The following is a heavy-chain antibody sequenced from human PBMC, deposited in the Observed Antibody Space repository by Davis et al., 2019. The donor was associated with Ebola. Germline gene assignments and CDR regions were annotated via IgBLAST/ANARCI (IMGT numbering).Heavy chain of an antibody. CDR1: GFTFSRNA. V-gene: IGHV3-23*01. J-gene: IGHJ6*03. CDR3: ATDSSGYNYERLYYTYYMDV. CDR2: ISGSAGNT. Sequence: GESLKISCVASGFTFSRNAMNWVRQAPGKGLEWVSGISGSAGNTYYAASVKGRFTLSRDNSKNTLYLQMNSLRADDTAIYYCATDSSGYNYERLYYTYYMDVWGRGTTVSVS. D-gene: IGHD3-22*01.